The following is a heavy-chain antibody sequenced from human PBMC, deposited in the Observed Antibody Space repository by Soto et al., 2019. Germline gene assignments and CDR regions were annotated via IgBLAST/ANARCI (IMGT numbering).Heavy chain of an antibody. CDR1: GFTFDSYS. Sequence: GGSLRLSCAVSGFTFDSYSMNWVRQAPGKGLEWVANINQDGSEKYYVDSVKGRFTISRDNAKNSLYLQMNSLRAEDTAVYYCVRVGYGSGNYYPGYWGQGTLVTVSS. V-gene: IGHV3-7*01. CDR2: INQDGSEK. CDR3: VRVGYGSGNYYPGY. D-gene: IGHD3-10*01. J-gene: IGHJ4*02.